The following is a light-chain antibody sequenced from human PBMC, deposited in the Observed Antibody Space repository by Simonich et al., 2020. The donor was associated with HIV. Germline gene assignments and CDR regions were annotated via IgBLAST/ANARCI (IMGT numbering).Light chain of an antibody. CDR3: QQYYGPPLT. CDR2: WAS. V-gene: IGKV4-1*01. CDR1: QSVLYSSNNKNY. J-gene: IGKJ4*01. Sequence: DIVMTQSPDSLAVSLGERATINCKSSQSVLYSSNNKNYLAWYQQKPGQPPKLLIYWASTRESGVPDRFSGSGSGTDFALTISSLQAEDVAVYYCQQYYGPPLTFGVGTKVEIK.